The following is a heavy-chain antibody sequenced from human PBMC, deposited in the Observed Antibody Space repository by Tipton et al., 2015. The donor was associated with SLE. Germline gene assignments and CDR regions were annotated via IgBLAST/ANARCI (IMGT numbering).Heavy chain of an antibody. J-gene: IGHJ4*02. CDR3: ANYYDSSGYYKGAGY. V-gene: IGHV1-69*13. CDR1: GCTFTNYD. Sequence: QLVQSGAEVRKPGDSVQVSCKASGCTFTNYDITWVRQAPGQGLEWMGGTENYAQKFQGRVTITADESTSTAYMELSSLRSEDTAVYYCANYYDSSGYYKGAGYWGQGTLVTVSS. D-gene: IGHD3-22*01. CDR2: TE.